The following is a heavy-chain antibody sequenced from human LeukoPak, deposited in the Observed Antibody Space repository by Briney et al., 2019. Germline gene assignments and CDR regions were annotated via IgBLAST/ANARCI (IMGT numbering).Heavy chain of an antibody. J-gene: IGHJ4*02. CDR3: ARGSKTYYDFWGGYLGAERLQTLDY. CDR2: ISSNGGST. CDR1: GFTFSSYA. V-gene: IGHV3-64*01. Sequence: GGSLRLSCAASGFTFSSYAMHWVRQAPGKGLEYVSAISSNGGSTYYANSVKGRFTISRDNSKNTLYLQMGSLRAEDMAVYYCARGSKTYYDFWGGYLGAERLQTLDYWGQGTLVTVSS. D-gene: IGHD3-3*01.